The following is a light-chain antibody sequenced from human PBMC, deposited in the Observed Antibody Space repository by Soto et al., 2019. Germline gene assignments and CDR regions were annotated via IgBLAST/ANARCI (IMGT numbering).Light chain of an antibody. V-gene: IGKV3-11*01. Sequence: EIVMTHSPSTLSLSPVERATLSCGASQSVSSNLAWYQQKPGQAPRLLIYDVSNRATGIPARFSGSGSGTDFTLTISSLEPEDFAVYYCQQRSNWPRTFGQGTKVDIK. J-gene: IGKJ1*01. CDR1: QSVSSN. CDR2: DVS. CDR3: QQRSNWPRT.